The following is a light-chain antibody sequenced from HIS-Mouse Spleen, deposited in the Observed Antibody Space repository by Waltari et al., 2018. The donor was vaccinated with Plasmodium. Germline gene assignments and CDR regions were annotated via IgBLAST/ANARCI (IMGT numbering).Light chain of an antibody. CDR1: SSDVGGYNY. CDR2: EVS. Sequence: QSALTQPPSASGSPGQSVTISCTGTSSDVGGYNYVSWYQQHPGKAPKLMIYEVSKRPSGGPGRVAGSKSGNTASLTVSGLQAEDEADYYCSSYAGSNNLVFGGGTKLTVL. J-gene: IGLJ2*01. CDR3: SSYAGSNNLV. V-gene: IGLV2-8*01.